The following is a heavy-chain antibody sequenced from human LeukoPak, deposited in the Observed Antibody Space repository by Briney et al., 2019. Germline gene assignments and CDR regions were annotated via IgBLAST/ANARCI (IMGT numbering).Heavy chain of an antibody. CDR2: INPDSGDT. Sequence: ASVKVSCKASGYSFTGYYIHWVRQAPGQGLKWMGWINPDSGDTEYSQRFQGRITLTSDTSVTTAYMELSSLRSDDTAIFYCATVASIRRFYFDFWGQGTLVTVSS. V-gene: IGHV1-2*02. D-gene: IGHD3-3*01. CDR3: ATVASIRRFYFDF. CDR1: GYSFTGYY. J-gene: IGHJ4*02.